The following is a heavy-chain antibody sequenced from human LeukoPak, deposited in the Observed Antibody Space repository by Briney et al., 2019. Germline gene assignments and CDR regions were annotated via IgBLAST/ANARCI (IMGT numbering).Heavy chain of an antibody. D-gene: IGHD6-19*01. J-gene: IGHJ3*02. CDR3: AREAVAGSYGAFDI. V-gene: IGHV4-59*01. CDR2: IYYSGST. CDR1: GGSISSYY. Sequence: PSETLSLTCTVSGGSISSYYWSWIRQPPGKGLEWIGYIYYSGSTTYNPSLKSRVTISVDTSKNQFSLKLSSVTAADTAVYYCAREAVAGSYGAFDIWGQGTMVTVSS.